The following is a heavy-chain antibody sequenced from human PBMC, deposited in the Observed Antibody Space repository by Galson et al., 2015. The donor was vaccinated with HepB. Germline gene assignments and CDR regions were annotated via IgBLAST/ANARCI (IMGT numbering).Heavy chain of an antibody. V-gene: IGHV3-11*06. CDR3: VRVADSDYGDHSRFDS. D-gene: IGHD4-17*01. Sequence: SLRLSCAASGFTFSDYYMTWIRQAPGKGLEWLAYISSNTIYTNYADSVKGRFTISRDNIKNSMYLQMNSLRAEDTAVYYCVRVADSDYGDHSRFDSWGLGTLVTVSS. J-gene: IGHJ4*02. CDR2: ISSNTIYT. CDR1: GFTFSDYY.